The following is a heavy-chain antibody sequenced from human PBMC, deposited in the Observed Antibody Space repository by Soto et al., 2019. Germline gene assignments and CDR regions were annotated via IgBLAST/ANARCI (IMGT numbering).Heavy chain of an antibody. V-gene: IGHV4-34*01. CDR1: GGSFSGYY. J-gene: IGHJ6*02. CDR2: INHSGST. Sequence: PSETLSLTCAVYGGSFSGYYWSWIRQPPGKGLEWIGEINHSGSTNYNPSLKGRVTISVDTSKNQFSLKLSSVTAADTAVYYCARGYSGYSYRNGMDVWGQGTTVTVSS. D-gene: IGHD5-18*01. CDR3: ARGYSGYSYRNGMDV.